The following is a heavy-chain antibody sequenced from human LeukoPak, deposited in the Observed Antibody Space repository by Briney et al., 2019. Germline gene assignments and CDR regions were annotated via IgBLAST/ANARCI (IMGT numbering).Heavy chain of an antibody. V-gene: IGHV5-51*01. CDR2: IYPGDSDT. CDR1: GYSFTSYW. CDR3: ARLPEYYYDSSGYSRFDP. Sequence: GESLKISCQGSGYSFTSYWIGWVRQMPGKGLEWMGIIYPGDSDTRYSPSFQGQVTISADKSISTAYLQWSSLKASDTAMYYCARLPEYYYDSSGYSRFDPWGQGTLVTVSS. D-gene: IGHD3-22*01. J-gene: IGHJ5*02.